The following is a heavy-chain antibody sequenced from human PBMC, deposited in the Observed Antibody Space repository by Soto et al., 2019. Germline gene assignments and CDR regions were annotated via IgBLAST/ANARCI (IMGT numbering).Heavy chain of an antibody. CDR2: ISSGGNT. CDR1: GYSISGDNW. J-gene: IGHJ4*02. Sequence: QVQLWESGPGLVKPSDTLSLTCAVSGYSISGDNWWGWIRQPPGRGLEWIGYISSGGNTHFNASRESRLIMSVDTSKNQFSLRLNSVTAEDTAVYYCARKTGVHCPFEDWGQGTLVTVSS. V-gene: IGHV4-28*01. D-gene: IGHD2-8*02. CDR3: ARKTGVHCPFED.